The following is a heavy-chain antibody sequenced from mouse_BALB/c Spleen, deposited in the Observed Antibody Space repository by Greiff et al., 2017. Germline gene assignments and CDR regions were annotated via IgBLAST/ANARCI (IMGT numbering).Heavy chain of an antibody. CDR2: INPYNGAT. CDR1: GYSFTGYY. CDR3: ARNYGLYFDY. D-gene: IGHD1-2*01. V-gene: IGHV1-31*01. Sequence: EVQLQQSGPELVKPGASVKISCKASGYSFTGYYMHWVKQSHVKSLEWIGRINPYNGATSYNQNFKDKASLTVDKSSSTAYMELHSLTSEDSAVYYCARNYGLYFDYWGQGTTLTVSS. J-gene: IGHJ2*01.